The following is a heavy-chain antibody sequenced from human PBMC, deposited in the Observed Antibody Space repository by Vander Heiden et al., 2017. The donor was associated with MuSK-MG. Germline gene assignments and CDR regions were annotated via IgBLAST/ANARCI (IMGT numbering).Heavy chain of an antibody. V-gene: IGHV1-18*01. CDR2: IIADNGNT. CDR1: GYTFTIYG. D-gene: IGHD3-22*01. CDR3: ARDFVTMIVAGPATHDAFDI. Sequence: QLVQSGGEVKKPGAAVKVSCKASGYTFTIYGITGVRQGPGQGLEWMGWIIADNGNTNYAQQVQGRVTKTTDTSTSTAYMERRRRRPDETAVYYCARDFVTMIVAGPATHDAFDIWGQGTMVTVSS. J-gene: IGHJ3*02.